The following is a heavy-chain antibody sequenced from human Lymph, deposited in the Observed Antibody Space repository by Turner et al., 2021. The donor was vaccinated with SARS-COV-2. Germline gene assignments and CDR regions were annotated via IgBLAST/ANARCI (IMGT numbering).Heavy chain of an antibody. D-gene: IGHD5-18*01. CDR2: ISYDGSNK. Sequence: QVHLVESGGGVVQPGRSLRLSCVASGFTSSTYAMHWVRQAPGKGLEWVAGISYDGSNKYYADSVKGRFTISRDTSKNTLYLQMNSLRAEDTAVYYCARVRWLRGMFDYWGQGTLVTVSS. CDR3: ARVRWLRGMFDY. CDR1: GFTSSTYA. V-gene: IGHV3-30-3*01. J-gene: IGHJ4*02.